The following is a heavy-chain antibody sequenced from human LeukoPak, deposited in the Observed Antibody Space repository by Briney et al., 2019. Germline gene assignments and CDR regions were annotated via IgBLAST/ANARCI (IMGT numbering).Heavy chain of an antibody. CDR2: ISSSSSYI. D-gene: IGHD3-22*01. V-gene: IGHV3-21*01. CDR3: ARAPYDSSGYYLPDAFDI. J-gene: IGHJ3*02. CDR1: GFTFSSYS. Sequence: PGGSLRLSCAASGFTFSSYSMNWVRQAPGKGLEWVSSISSSSSYIYYADSVKGRFTISRDNAKNSLYLQMNSLRAEDTAVYYCARAPYDSSGYYLPDAFDIWGQGTMVTVSS.